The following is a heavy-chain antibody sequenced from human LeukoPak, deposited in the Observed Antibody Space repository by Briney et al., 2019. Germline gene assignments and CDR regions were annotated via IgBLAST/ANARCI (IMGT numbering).Heavy chain of an antibody. CDR3: ARDPDGYNSGRTLD. V-gene: IGHV1-69*06. CDR1: GYTFTGYY. J-gene: IGHJ4*02. CDR2: IIPIFGTA. D-gene: IGHD5-24*01. Sequence: SVKVSCKASGYTFTGYYMHWVRQAPGQGLEWMGGIIPIFGTANYAQKFQGRVTITADKSTSTAYMELSSLRSEDTAVYYCARDPDGYNSGRTLDWGQGTLVTVSS.